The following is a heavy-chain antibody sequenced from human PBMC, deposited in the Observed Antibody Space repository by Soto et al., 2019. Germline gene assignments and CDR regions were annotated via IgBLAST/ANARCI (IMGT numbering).Heavy chain of an antibody. Sequence: QVQLVQSGAEVKKPGSSVKVSCKASGGTFTSSVISWVRQAPRQGLEWMGGITPFFGTANYAQKFQGRVTITADKSTSTVYIELSSLRSEDTAVYYCARVAEYSRSDALDIWGQGTMVTVSS. J-gene: IGHJ3*02. D-gene: IGHD6-6*01. CDR1: GGTFTSSV. V-gene: IGHV1-69*06. CDR3: ARVAEYSRSDALDI. CDR2: ITPFFGTA.